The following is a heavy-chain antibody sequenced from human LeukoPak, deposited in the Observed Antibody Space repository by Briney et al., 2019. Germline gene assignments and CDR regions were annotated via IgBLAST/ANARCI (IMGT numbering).Heavy chain of an antibody. V-gene: IGHV4-39*01. D-gene: IGHD1-1*01. Sequence: PSETLSLTCTVSGGSISSSSYYWRWIRQPPGKGLEWIGSIYYSGSTYYNPSLKSRVTIAVDTSKNQFSLKLSSVTAADTAVYYCARPSHDAFDYWGQGTLVTVSS. J-gene: IGHJ4*02. CDR2: IYYSGST. CDR3: ARPSHDAFDY. CDR1: GGSISSSSYY.